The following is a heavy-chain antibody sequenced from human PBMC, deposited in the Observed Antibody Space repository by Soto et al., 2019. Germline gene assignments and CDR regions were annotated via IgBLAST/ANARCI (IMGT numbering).Heavy chain of an antibody. V-gene: IGHV1-18*01. Sequence: QVQLVQSAAEVKKPGASLKVSCKASGYTFIRYGISWVRLAPGQGLEWMGWISPYNDYTIYAQKLQGRVTMTTDTSTRTVYMGLRSLKSDDTAVYYCARGGFYDNSWGKLSHYGLDVWCQGTSVTVSS. CDR3: ARGGFYDNSWGKLSHYGLDV. D-gene: IGHD3-16*01. CDR2: ISPYNDYT. J-gene: IGHJ6*02. CDR1: GYTFIRYG.